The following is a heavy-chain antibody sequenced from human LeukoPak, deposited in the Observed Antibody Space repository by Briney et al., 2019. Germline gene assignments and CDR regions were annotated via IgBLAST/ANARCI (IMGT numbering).Heavy chain of an antibody. J-gene: IGHJ3*02. D-gene: IGHD3-22*01. CDR2: IIPIFGTA. Sequence: ASVKVSCKASGGTFSSYAISWVRQAPGQGLEWMGGIIPIFGTANYAQKFQGRVTITADESTSTAYMELSSLRSEDTAVYYCARGGYYDSRGTVDIWGQGTMVTVSS. CDR1: GGTFSSYA. CDR3: ARGGYYDSRGTVDI. V-gene: IGHV1-69*13.